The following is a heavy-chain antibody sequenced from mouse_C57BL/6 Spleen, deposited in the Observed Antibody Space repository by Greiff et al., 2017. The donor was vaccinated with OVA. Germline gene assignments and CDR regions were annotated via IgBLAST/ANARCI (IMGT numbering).Heavy chain of an antibody. CDR1: GYAFSSSW. D-gene: IGHD4-1*01. CDR3: AGQLTGLCCDY. CDR2: IYPGDGDT. Sequence: VQLQQSGPELVKPGASVKISCKASGYAFSSSWMNWVKQRPGKGLEWIGRIYPGDGDTNYNGKFKGKATRTADKSSSAAYMQLSSLTSEDSGVYFCAGQLTGLCCDYWGQGTTLTVSA. J-gene: IGHJ2*01. V-gene: IGHV1-82*01.